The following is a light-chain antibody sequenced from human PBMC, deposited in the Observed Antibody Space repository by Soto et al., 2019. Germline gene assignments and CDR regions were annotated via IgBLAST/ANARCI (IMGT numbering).Light chain of an antibody. V-gene: IGLV2-18*02. CDR1: SSDVGSYNR. Sequence: QSALTQPPSVSGSPGQSVTISCTGTSSDVGSYNRVSWYQQPPGTAPKLMIYEVSNRPSGVPDRFSGSKSGNTASLTISGLQAEDEADYYCSSYTSSGTLVVFGGGTKLTVL. J-gene: IGLJ2*01. CDR3: SSYTSSGTLVV. CDR2: EVS.